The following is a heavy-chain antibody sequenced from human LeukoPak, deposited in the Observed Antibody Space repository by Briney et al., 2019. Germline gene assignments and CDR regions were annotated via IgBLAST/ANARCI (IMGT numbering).Heavy chain of an antibody. J-gene: IGHJ4*02. CDR3: ARGGSGAKFDY. V-gene: IGHV4-59*01. D-gene: IGHD1-26*01. CDR1: GGSISNKY. CDR2: IYYSGST. Sequence: SETLSLTCTVSGGSISNKYWSWIRQPPGKGLEWIGYIYYSGSTNYNPSLKSRVTILVDTSKNQFSLKLSSVTAADTAVYYCARGGSGAKFDYWGQGTLVTVSS.